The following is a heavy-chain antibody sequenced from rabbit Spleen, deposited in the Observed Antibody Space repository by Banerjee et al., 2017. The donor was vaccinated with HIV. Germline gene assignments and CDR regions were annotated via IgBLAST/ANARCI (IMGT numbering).Heavy chain of an antibody. Sequence: QSLEESGGDLVKPGASLTLTCTASGVSFSYSSYICWVRQAPGKGLEWISCIAGSGSGFTYSATWANGRFTCSMTSSTTVTLQMTSLTVADTATYFCARDTSSSFSSYGMDLWGPGTLVTVS. CDR1: GVSFSYSSY. D-gene: IGHD1-1*01. V-gene: IGHV1S40*01. J-gene: IGHJ6*01. CDR3: ARDTSSSFSSYGMDL. CDR2: IAGSGSGFT.